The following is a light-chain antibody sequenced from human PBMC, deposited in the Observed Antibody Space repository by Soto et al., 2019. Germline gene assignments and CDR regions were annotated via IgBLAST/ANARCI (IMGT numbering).Light chain of an antibody. Sequence: DIHMTQSPSPLSAFVGDRVTITCRASQSIGRWLAWYQQKPGKAPQALIYDASSLKSGVPSRFSGNGSGTEFTLTISSLQPDDFATYYCQQYNTYSTFGQGTRLEIK. J-gene: IGKJ5*01. V-gene: IGKV1-5*01. CDR1: QSIGRW. CDR2: DAS. CDR3: QQYNTYST.